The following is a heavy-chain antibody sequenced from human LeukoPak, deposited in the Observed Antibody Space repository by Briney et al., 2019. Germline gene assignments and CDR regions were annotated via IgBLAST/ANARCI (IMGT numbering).Heavy chain of an antibody. CDR2: IYYSGNT. CDR3: ARTTEGGYTYDYFYYYYMDV. CDR1: GGSLSSYY. V-gene: IGHV4-59*01. Sequence: SETLSLTCTVSGGSLSSYYWSWIRQPPGKGLEWIGYIYYSGNTNYNPSLKSRVTISVDTSKNQFSLKLSSVTAADTAVYYCARTTEGGYTYDYFYYYYMDVWGKGTTVTVSS. D-gene: IGHD5-18*01. J-gene: IGHJ6*03.